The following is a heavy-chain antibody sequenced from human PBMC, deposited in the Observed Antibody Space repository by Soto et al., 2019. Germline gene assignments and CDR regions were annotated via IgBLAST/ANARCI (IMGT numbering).Heavy chain of an antibody. CDR2: IYYSGST. CDR1: GGSLSSYY. D-gene: IGHD3-9*01. CDR3: ARHYDILTGFTFDI. V-gene: IGHV4-59*08. J-gene: IGHJ3*02. Sequence: SETLSLTCTVSGGSLSSYYWSWLRQPQGQGREWIGYIYYSGSTNSNPSLKSRVTVSVDTSKNQFSLKLSSVTAADTAVYFCARHYDILTGFTFDIWGQGTMGTVSS.